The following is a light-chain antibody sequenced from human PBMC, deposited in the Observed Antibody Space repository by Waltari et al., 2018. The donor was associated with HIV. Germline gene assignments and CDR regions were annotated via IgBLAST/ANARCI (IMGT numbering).Light chain of an antibody. CDR3: QVWDSTTDHVV. Sequence: SYVVSQPPSESVAPGQTAVITCGGNNIGRKSVHWYQQKPGQAPVLFIYYDFDRPSGIPGRFSGASSGNTATLNIRRVEAGDEDDYYCQVWDSTTDHVVFGGGTKLTVL. CDR1: NIGRKS. J-gene: IGLJ2*01. CDR2: YDF. V-gene: IGLV3-21*04.